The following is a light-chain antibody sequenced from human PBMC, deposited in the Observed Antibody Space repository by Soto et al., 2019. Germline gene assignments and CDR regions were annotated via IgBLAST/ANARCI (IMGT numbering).Light chain of an antibody. CDR1: HDISSS. Sequence: DIQLTQSPSFLSASVGDRFTITCRASHDISSSLAWYQQKPGKAPKLLIYDASTLQTGVPSRFRGSGSGTEFTLTISSLQPEDFATYSCQQLASYPIGTFGGGTKVDIK. CDR3: QQLASYPIGT. CDR2: DAS. V-gene: IGKV1-9*01. J-gene: IGKJ4*01.